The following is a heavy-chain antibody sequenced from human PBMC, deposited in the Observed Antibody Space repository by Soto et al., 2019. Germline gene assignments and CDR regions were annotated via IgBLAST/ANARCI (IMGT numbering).Heavy chain of an antibody. Sequence: ASVKVSCKASGYTFTSYGISWVRQAPGQGLEWMGWISAYNGNTNYAQKLQGRVTMTTDKSTSTAYMELRSLRSDDTAVYYCARGPDYGDYGPHVDYWGQGTLVTVSS. D-gene: IGHD4-17*01. CDR3: ARGPDYGDYGPHVDY. V-gene: IGHV1-18*01. CDR2: ISAYNGNT. J-gene: IGHJ4*02. CDR1: GYTFTSYG.